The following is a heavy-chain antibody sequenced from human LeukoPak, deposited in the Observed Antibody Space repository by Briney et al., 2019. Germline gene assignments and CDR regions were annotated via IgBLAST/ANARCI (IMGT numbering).Heavy chain of an antibody. J-gene: IGHJ4*02. CDR3: ASLYDSSGYYPDY. V-gene: IGHV1-2*02. CDR1: GYTFTGYY. Sequence: ASVKVSCKASGYTFTGYYIHWVRQAPGQGLEWMGWINPNSGGTNYAQKFQGRVTMTRDTSISTAYMELSRLRSDDTAVYYCASLYDSSGYYPDYWGQGTLVTVSS. CDR2: INPNSGGT. D-gene: IGHD3-22*01.